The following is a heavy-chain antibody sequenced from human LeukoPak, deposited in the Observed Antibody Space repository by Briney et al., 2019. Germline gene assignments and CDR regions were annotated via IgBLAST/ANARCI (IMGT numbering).Heavy chain of an antibody. Sequence: GGSLRLSCAASGFTFSRYLMTWVRQAPGKGLECVATIKEDGSEGYYVDSVKGRFTISRDNAKNSLYLQMNSLRAEDTAVYYCARERHYYDSSGYYYYLDYWGQGTLVTVSS. J-gene: IGHJ4*02. CDR2: IKEDGSEG. V-gene: IGHV3-7*01. CDR1: GFTFSRYL. CDR3: ARERHYYDSSGYYYYLDY. D-gene: IGHD3-22*01.